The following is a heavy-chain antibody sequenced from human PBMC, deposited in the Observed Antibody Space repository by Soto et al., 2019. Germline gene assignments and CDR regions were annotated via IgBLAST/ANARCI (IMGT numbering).Heavy chain of an antibody. CDR2: IIPIFGTA. J-gene: IGHJ5*02. Sequence: SVKVSCKASGGTFSSYAISWVRQAPGQGLEWMGGIIPIFGTANYAQKFQGRVTITADKSTSTAYMELSSLRSEDTAVYYCARDRWSGYYSERFDPWGQGTLVTVSS. CDR1: GGTFSSYA. V-gene: IGHV1-69*06. D-gene: IGHD3-3*01. CDR3: ARDRWSGYYSERFDP.